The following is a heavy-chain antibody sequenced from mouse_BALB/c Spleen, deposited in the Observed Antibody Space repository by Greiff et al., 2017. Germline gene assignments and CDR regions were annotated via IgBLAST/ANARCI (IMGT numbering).Heavy chain of an antibody. V-gene: IGHV14-1*02. J-gene: IGHJ3*01. Sequence: VQLQQSGAELVRPGALVKLSCKASGFNIKDYYMHWVKQRPEQGLEWIGWIDPENGNTIYDPKFQGKASITADTSSNTAYLQLSSLTSEDTAVYYCARNYYGGVFAYWGQGTLVTVSA. CDR3: ARNYYGGVFAY. D-gene: IGHD1-1*01. CDR2: IDPENGNT. CDR1: GFNIKDYY.